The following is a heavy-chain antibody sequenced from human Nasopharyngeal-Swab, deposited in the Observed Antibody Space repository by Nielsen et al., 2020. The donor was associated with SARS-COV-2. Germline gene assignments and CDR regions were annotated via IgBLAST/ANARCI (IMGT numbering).Heavy chain of an antibody. J-gene: IGHJ4*02. CDR1: GFTFSSYG. D-gene: IGHD2-21*01. V-gene: IGHV3-33*01. Sequence: GEPLKISCAASGFTFSSYGMHWVRQAPGKGLEWVAVIWYDGSNKYYADSVKGRFTIYRDNSKKPLYLQMNSLRAEDTAVYYCARDWGGTLWYWGQGTLVTVSS. CDR2: IWYDGSNK. CDR3: ARDWGGTLWY.